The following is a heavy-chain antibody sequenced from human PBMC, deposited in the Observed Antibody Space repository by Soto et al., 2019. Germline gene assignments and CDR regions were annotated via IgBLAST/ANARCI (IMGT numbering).Heavy chain of an antibody. J-gene: IGHJ3*02. CDR3: ARDFAGGYDFWSGYPYAFDI. CDR1: GFTFSSYA. D-gene: IGHD3-3*01. V-gene: IGHV3-30-3*01. Sequence: SGGSLRLSCAASGFTFSSYAMHWARQAPGKGLEWVAVISYDGSNKYYADSVKGRFTISRDNSKNTLYLQMNSLRAEDTAVYYCARDFAGGYDFWSGYPYAFDIWGQGTMVTVSS. CDR2: ISYDGSNK.